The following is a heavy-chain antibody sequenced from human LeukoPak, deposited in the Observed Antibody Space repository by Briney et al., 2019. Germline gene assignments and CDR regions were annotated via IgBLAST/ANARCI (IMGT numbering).Heavy chain of an antibody. Sequence: GASVKVSCKASGYTFTGYYMHWVRQAPGQGLEWMGWISVYNGNTNYAQKLQGRVTMTTDTSTRTAYMELKTLTSDDTAVYYCARGGTSSWVGSFDYWGQGTLVTVSS. D-gene: IGHD6-13*01. CDR1: GYTFTGYY. CDR2: ISVYNGNT. V-gene: IGHV1-18*04. J-gene: IGHJ4*02. CDR3: ARGGTSSWVGSFDY.